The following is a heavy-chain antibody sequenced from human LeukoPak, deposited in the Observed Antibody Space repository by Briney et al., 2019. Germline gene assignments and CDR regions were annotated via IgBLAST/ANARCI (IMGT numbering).Heavy chain of an antibody. V-gene: IGHV4-39*07. Sequence: SETLSLICTVSGGSISSSSSCWGWIRQSPGKGLEWIGSLHYGGKNYYNPSLKSRVTISVDTSKNQFSLKLSSVTAADTAVYFCASPKIAMSEYFQHWGQGTLVTVSS. J-gene: IGHJ1*01. D-gene: IGHD2-21*01. CDR3: ASPKIAMSEYFQH. CDR1: GGSISSSSSC. CDR2: LHYGGKN.